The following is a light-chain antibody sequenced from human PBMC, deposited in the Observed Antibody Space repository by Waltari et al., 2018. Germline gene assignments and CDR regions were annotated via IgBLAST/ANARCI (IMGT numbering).Light chain of an antibody. CDR2: DVT. Sequence: QSALTQPASVSGSPGQSITISCTGSSSDIGGYNSVSWYQQHPDTAPKLILYDVTKRPSGVSHRFSASKSGNTASLSISGLQADDEAVYHCSSYAGSSTVVFGGGTKLTAL. V-gene: IGLV2-14*03. J-gene: IGLJ2*01. CDR3: SSYAGSSTVV. CDR1: SSDIGGYNS.